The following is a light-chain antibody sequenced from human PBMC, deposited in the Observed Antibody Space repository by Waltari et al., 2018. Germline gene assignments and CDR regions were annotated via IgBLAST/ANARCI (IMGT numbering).Light chain of an antibody. CDR1: QGISSY. CDR3: QQVNSYPFT. V-gene: IGKV1-9*01. CDR2: AGS. Sequence: IQLTQSPSSLSASVGDRVTITCRDSQGISSYLAWYQQKPGKAHKLLIYAGSTWLNGGPSRCSGGGFGTDGTLTISSLQPEEGETYYCQQVNSYPFTFGPGTTVDIK. J-gene: IGKJ3*01.